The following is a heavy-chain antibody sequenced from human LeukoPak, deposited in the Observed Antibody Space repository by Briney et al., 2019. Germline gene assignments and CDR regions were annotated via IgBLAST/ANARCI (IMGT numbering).Heavy chain of an antibody. CDR2: IIPIFGTA. CDR3: ASSYGDYMGYYFDY. J-gene: IGHJ4*02. D-gene: IGHD4-17*01. V-gene: IGHV1-69*13. Sequence: SVTVSCKASGGTFSSYAISWVRQAPGQGLEWMGGIIPIFGTANYAQKFQGRVTITADESTSTAYMELSSLRSEDTAVYYCASSYGDYMGYYFDYWGQGTLVTVSS. CDR1: GGTFSSYA.